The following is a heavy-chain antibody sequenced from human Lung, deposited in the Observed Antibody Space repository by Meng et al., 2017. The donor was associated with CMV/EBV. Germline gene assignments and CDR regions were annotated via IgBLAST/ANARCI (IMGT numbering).Heavy chain of an antibody. J-gene: IGHJ6*02. CDR2: INPILSMA. V-gene: IGHV1-69*10. CDR3: ARDFKTRRGIFGTVSGGYYGMDA. Sequence: SVXVSXXAPGGTFDNYAISWVRQAAGQGLEWMGGINPILSMATYPQRFQGRVTITADKSTTTAYMELSSLRSEDTALYYCARDFKTRRGIFGTVSGGYYGMDAWGQGTTVTVSS. D-gene: IGHD3-3*01. CDR1: GGTFDNYA.